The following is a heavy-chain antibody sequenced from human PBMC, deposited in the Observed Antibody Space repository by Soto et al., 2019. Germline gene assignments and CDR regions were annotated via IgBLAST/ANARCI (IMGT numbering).Heavy chain of an antibody. CDR1: GGTFSSYA. D-gene: IGHD3-10*01. V-gene: IGHV1-69*12. Sequence: QVQLVQSGAEVKKPGSSVKVSCKASGGTFSSYAISWVRQAPGQGLEWMGGIIPIFGTANYAQKFQGRVTMAADESSSTAYMELGSLSSEDTAVYYCAREAVAVQVRGFGVVWGQGTTVTVSS. CDR2: IIPIFGTA. J-gene: IGHJ6*02. CDR3: AREAVAVQVRGFGVV.